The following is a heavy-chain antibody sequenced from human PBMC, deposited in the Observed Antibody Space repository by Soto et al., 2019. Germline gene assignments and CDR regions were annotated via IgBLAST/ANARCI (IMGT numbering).Heavy chain of an antibody. J-gene: IGHJ4*02. Sequence: QVQLMQSGAEVKKPGASMKVSCKASGDTFTDYYIHWVRQAPGQGLEWMGTVNPSGGHTTYAQHFLGRVTMTRDTSTSTIYMELTSLTSDDTAIYYCARGGHVVVVTAALDYWGQGTLVTVSS. CDR2: VNPSGGHT. V-gene: IGHV1-46*01. CDR3: ARGGHVVVVTAALDY. CDR1: GDTFTDYY. D-gene: IGHD2-21*02.